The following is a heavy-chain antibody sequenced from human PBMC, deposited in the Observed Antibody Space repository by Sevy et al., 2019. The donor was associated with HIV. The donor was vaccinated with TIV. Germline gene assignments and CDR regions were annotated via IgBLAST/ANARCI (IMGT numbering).Heavy chain of an antibody. Sequence: GGSLRLSCAASGFNFRIYAMHWVRQAPGKGLEWVAVISYDGSDKFYAKSVKGGFTISRDNSKNMVFLQLNSLRGDDTAVYYCATGRQGATYGYWGQGTPVTVSS. CDR3: ATGRQGATYGY. J-gene: IGHJ4*02. V-gene: IGHV3-30*03. CDR1: GFNFRIYA. D-gene: IGHD1-26*01. CDR2: ISYDGSDK.